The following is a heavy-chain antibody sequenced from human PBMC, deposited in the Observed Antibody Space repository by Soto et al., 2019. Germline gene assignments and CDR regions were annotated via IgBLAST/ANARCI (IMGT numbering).Heavy chain of an antibody. Sequence: KPSETLSLTCAVSGGSISSSNWWSWVRQPPGKGLEWIGEIYHSGSTNYNPSLKSRVTISVDKSKNQFSLKLSSVTAADTAVYYCASYRYFDWYYYYYGMDVWGQGTTVTVSS. D-gene: IGHD3-9*01. CDR3: ASYRYFDWYYYYYGMDV. J-gene: IGHJ6*02. CDR2: IYHSGST. V-gene: IGHV4-4*02. CDR1: GGSISSSNW.